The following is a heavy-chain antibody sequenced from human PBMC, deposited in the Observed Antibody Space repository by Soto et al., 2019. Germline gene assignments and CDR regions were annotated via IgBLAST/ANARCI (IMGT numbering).Heavy chain of an antibody. Sequence: QVQLQESGPGLVKPSQTLSLTCTVSGGSISSGGYYWSWIRQHPGKGLEWIGYIYYSGSTYYNPSLKGRVTISVDTSKNQFSLKLSSVTAADTAVYYWARDRRGYDLHYYYGMDVWGQGTTVTVSS. V-gene: IGHV4-31*03. CDR2: IYYSGST. CDR1: GGSISSGGYY. J-gene: IGHJ6*02. D-gene: IGHD5-12*01. CDR3: ARDRRGYDLHYYYGMDV.